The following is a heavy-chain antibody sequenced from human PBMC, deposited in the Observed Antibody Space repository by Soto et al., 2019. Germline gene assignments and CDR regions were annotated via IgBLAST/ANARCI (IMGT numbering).Heavy chain of an antibody. CDR1: GASISAGAYY. J-gene: IGHJ4*02. Sequence: NPSETLSLTCTVSGASISAGAYYWGWIRQHPGKGLEWIGYIYYNGNSYYSPSLKGRVSISPDTSKNQFSLKLSSVTAADTAVYYCARDERYSNYFDYWGRGTLVTVSS. D-gene: IGHD1-1*01. V-gene: IGHV4-31*02. CDR3: ARDERYSNYFDY. CDR2: IYYNGNS.